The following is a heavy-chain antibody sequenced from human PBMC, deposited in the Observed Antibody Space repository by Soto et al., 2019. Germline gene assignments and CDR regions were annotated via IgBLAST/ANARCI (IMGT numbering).Heavy chain of an antibody. CDR1: GFTFSSYG. J-gene: IGHJ6*02. Sequence: GWSLRLSCAASGFTFSSYGMHWVRQAPGQGLEWVAVISYDGSNKYYADSVKGRFTISRDNSKNTLYLQMNSLRAEDTAVYYYEKDSFLITGFLPSYYYYYWGMAVWAQGTRVPVSS. CDR3: EKDSFLITGFLPSYYYYYWGMAV. CDR2: ISYDGSNK. V-gene: IGHV3-30*18. D-gene: IGHD1-20*01.